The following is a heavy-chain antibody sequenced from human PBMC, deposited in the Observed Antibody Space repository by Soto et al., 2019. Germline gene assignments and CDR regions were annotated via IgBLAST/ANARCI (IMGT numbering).Heavy chain of an antibody. V-gene: IGHV1-69*02. Sequence: GASVKVSCKASGGTFSSYTISWVRQAPGQGLEWMGRIIPILGIANYAQKFQGRVTITADKSTSTAYMELSSLRSEDTAVYYCARADYEDSSGYYYYYGMDFWGQGTTVNV. CDR3: ARADYEDSSGYYYYYGMDF. CDR1: GGTFSSYT. J-gene: IGHJ6*01. CDR2: IIPILGIA. D-gene: IGHD3-22*01.